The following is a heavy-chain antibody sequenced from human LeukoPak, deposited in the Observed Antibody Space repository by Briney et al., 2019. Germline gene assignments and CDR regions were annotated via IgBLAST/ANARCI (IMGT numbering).Heavy chain of an antibody. CDR1: GCSFTSYW. Sequence: GESLKISCKGSGCSFTSYWIGWVRQMPGKGLEWMGIIYPGDSDTRYSPSFQGQVTISADRSISTAYLQWSSLKASDTAMYYCARQHKGYCTNGVCSDFDYWGQGTLVTVSS. D-gene: IGHD2-8*01. J-gene: IGHJ4*02. V-gene: IGHV5-51*01. CDR3: ARQHKGYCTNGVCSDFDY. CDR2: IYPGDSDT.